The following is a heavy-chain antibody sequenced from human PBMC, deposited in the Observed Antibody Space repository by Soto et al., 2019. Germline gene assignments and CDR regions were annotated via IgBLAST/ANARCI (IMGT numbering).Heavy chain of an antibody. CDR2: VKDGGHT. CDR3: ARGQEGVVATH. Sequence: QVQLQQWGAGRLKPSETLSLNCAVTGGSLSGYYWSWIRQPPGKGLEWIGEVKDGGHTNYSPSLRGRVTISSDTSNNQFSRRLNSVTAADTGVYYCARGQEGVVATHWDQGSLVTVSS. D-gene: IGHD5-12*01. V-gene: IGHV4-34*01. CDR1: GGSLSGYY. J-gene: IGHJ4*02.